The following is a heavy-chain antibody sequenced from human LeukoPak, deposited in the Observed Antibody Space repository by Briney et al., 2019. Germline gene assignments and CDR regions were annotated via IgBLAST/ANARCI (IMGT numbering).Heavy chain of an antibody. Sequence: ESLKISCKGSGYSFTSYWIGWVRQMPGKGLEWMGIIYPGDSDTRYSPSFQGQVTIPADKSISTASLQRSSLKASDTAMYYCARRGYSYGPGGYYYYMDVWGKGTTVSVSS. J-gene: IGHJ6*03. CDR1: GYSFTSYW. CDR3: ARRGYSYGPGGYYYYMDV. CDR2: IYPGDSDT. V-gene: IGHV5-51*01. D-gene: IGHD5-18*01.